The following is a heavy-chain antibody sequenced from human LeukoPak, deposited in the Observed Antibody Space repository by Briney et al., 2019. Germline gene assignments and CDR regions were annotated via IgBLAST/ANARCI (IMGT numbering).Heavy chain of an antibody. CDR1: GHSITSGYY. V-gene: IGHV4-38-2*02. J-gene: IGHJ4*02. CDR2: IYHRGNT. D-gene: IGHD5-24*01. CDR3: AKGPMATQTFDY. Sequence: SETLSLTCTVSGHSITSGYYWGWIRQPPGKGLEWIGSIYHRGNTYYTPSLKSRVTISVDKPRNQFSLKLFSVTAADTAVYYCAKGPMATQTFDYWGQGTLVTVSS.